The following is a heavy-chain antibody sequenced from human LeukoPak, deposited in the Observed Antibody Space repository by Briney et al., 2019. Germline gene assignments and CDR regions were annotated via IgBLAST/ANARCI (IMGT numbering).Heavy chain of an antibody. Sequence: GGSLRLSCAVSGFTFSTYAMSWVRQAPGKGLEWVSSISGSGDSTYYADSVKGRFTISRDNSKITIYLQMTSLRAEDTAVYYCVRLGGYTATTGDGFDIWGQGTMVTVSS. CDR1: GFTFSTYA. CDR3: VRLGGYTATTGDGFDI. CDR2: ISGSGDST. V-gene: IGHV3-23*01. J-gene: IGHJ3*02. D-gene: IGHD4-23*01.